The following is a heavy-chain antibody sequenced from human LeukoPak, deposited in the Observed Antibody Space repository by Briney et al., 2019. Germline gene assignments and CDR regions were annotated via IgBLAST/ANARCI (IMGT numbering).Heavy chain of an antibody. J-gene: IGHJ6*04. CDR3: ARLSRLTLIRGVTGYHSLDV. V-gene: IGHV4-61*01. D-gene: IGHD3-10*01. CDR1: GYSISNDYY. Sequence: PSETLSLTCVVSGYSISNDYYWGWIRQPPGGGLEYIGYIYYSGSTNYNPSLKSRVTISVDTSKNQFSLKLNSVSAADTAVYFCARLSRLTLIRGVTGYHSLDVWGKGTKVTVSS. CDR2: IYYSGST.